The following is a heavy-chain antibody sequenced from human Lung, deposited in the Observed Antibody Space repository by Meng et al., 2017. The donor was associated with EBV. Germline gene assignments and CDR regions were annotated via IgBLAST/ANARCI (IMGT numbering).Heavy chain of an antibody. Sequence: QVPLQGAGPGLPKPSGNLSLTSAVSGGFISSSNWWSWVRQPPGKGLEWIGAIYHSGSTNYNPSLKSRVTISVDKSKNQFSLKLSSVTAADTAVYYCARARSIAAAVIDYWGQGTLVTVSS. CDR1: GGFISSSNW. D-gene: IGHD6-13*01. V-gene: IGHV4-4*02. CDR2: IYHSGST. CDR3: ARARSIAAAVIDY. J-gene: IGHJ4*02.